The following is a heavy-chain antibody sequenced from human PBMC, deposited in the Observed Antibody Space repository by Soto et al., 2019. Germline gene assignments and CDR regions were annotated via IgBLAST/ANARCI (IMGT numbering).Heavy chain of an antibody. Sequence: QVRLVQSGAEVKKPGASVKVSCKTSGYTFTEFDINWVRQAPGQGLEWVGWMNTKTGNTGYAQKFQGRGTMTRYTAISTAYMEQRILRSQDTAVYYCAGVIPFFGGHARYWGHGTLVTVSS. CDR3: AGVIPFFGGHARY. V-gene: IGHV1-8*01. CDR2: MNTKTGNT. J-gene: IGHJ4*01. D-gene: IGHD3-3*01. CDR1: GYTFTEFD.